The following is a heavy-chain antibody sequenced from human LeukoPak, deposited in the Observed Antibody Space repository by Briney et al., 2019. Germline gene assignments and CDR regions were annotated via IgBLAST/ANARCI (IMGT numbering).Heavy chain of an antibody. CDR3: ARTADGSGSFIPDY. CDR1: GYTFTGYY. J-gene: IGHJ4*02. V-gene: IGHV1-2*02. CDR2: INPNSGGT. Sequence: ASVKVSCKASGYTFTGYYMHWVRQAPGQGLEWMGWINPNSGGTNYAQKFQGRVTMTRDTSISTAYMELSRLRSDDTAVYYCARTADGSGSFIPDYWGQGTLVTVSS. D-gene: IGHD3-10*01.